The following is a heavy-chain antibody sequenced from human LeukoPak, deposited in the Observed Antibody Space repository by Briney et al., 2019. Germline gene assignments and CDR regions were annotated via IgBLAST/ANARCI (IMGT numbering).Heavy chain of an antibody. CDR2: ISSSSSYI. D-gene: IGHD1-26*01. V-gene: IGHV3-21*01. CDR3: ARVDPIVGATSPFDY. J-gene: IGHJ4*02. CDR1: GFTFSSYS. Sequence: GGSLRLSCAASGFTFSSYSMNWVRQAPGKGLEWVSSISSSSSYIYYADSVKGRFTISRDNAKNSLYLQMNSLRAEDTAVYYCARVDPIVGATSPFDYWGQGTLVTVSS.